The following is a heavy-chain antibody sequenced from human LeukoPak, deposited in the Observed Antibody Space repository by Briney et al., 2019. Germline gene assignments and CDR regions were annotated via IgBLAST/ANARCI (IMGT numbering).Heavy chain of an antibody. CDR1: GFTFSSYS. Sequence: GGSLRLSCAASGFTFSSYSMNWVRQAPGKGLEWVSSISSSSSYIYYADTVKRRFTISRDNAKNSLYLHMSSLSIEDTAAYHCARESSTHGKYYIDRWGQGTLVTVSS. CDR3: ARESSTHGKYYIDR. D-gene: IGHD2-2*01. J-gene: IGHJ4*02. CDR2: ISSSSSYI. V-gene: IGHV3-21*01.